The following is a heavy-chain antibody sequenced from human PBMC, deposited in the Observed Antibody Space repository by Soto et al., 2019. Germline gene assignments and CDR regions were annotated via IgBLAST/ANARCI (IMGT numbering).Heavy chain of an antibody. CDR1: GYTFTSYY. D-gene: IGHD3-3*01. CDR3: ASSGITIFGVVNAYGMDV. CDR2: INPSGGST. Sequence: ASVEVSCKASGYTFTSYYMHWVRQAPGQGLEWMGIINPSGGSTSYAQKFQGRVTMTRDTSTSTVYMELSSLRSEDTAVYYCASSGITIFGVVNAYGMDVWGQGTTVTVSS. J-gene: IGHJ6*02. V-gene: IGHV1-46*01.